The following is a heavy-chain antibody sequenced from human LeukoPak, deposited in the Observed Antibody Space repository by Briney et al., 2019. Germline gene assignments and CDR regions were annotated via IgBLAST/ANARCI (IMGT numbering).Heavy chain of an antibody. D-gene: IGHD3-10*01. CDR2: ISYDGSNK. CDR3: ARDPRMVRGVTFNWFDP. V-gene: IGHV3-30-3*01. J-gene: IGHJ5*02. Sequence: GGSLRLSCAASGFTFSSYAMHWVRQAPDKGLEWVAVISYDGSNKYYADSVKGRFTISRDNSKNTLYLQMNSLRAEDTAVYYCARDPRMVRGVTFNWFDPWGQGTLVTVSS. CDR1: GFTFSSYA.